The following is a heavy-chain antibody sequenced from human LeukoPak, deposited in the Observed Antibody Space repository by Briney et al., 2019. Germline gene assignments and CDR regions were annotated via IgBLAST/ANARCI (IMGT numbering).Heavy chain of an antibody. V-gene: IGHV4-39*01. CDR2: IYYSAST. J-gene: IGHJ3*02. D-gene: IGHD6-19*01. CDR3: ARPRVEQWLPRLNDAFDI. Sequence: SETLSLTCTVSSGSISSSSYYWGWIRQPPGKGLEWIGSIYYSASTYYNPSLKSRVTISVDTSKNQFSLKLSSVTAADTAVYYCARPRVEQWLPRLNDAFDIWGQGTMVTVSS. CDR1: SGSISSSSYY.